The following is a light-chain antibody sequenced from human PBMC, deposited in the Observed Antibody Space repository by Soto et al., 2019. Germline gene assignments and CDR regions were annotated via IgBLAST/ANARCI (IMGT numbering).Light chain of an antibody. CDR1: QNINTW. Sequence: DVQMTQSPSTVSASVGYRVTITFRSSQNINTWLAWYKQKPGKAPKLLISKASNLEPGVSSRFSGSGSGPEFTLTISSLQPDDFAVYYCQQYHNWPITFGQGTRLETK. J-gene: IGKJ5*01. CDR2: KAS. CDR3: QQYHNWPIT. V-gene: IGKV1-5*03.